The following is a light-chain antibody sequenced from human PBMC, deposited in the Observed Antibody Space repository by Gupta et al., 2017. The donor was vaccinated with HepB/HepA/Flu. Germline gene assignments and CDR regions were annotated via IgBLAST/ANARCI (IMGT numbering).Light chain of an antibody. Sequence: QSALTQPASVSVSPGQSITIFCSGTSSDIGAYNYVSWHHQHPGKAPKCMIYEVSNRPSGVSNRFSGSKSGYTASLTISGLQAEDEADYYCSSYTRSSTVVFGGGTKLTVL. CDR2: EVS. CDR1: SSDIGAYNY. J-gene: IGLJ2*01. CDR3: SSYTRSSTVV. V-gene: IGLV2-14*03.